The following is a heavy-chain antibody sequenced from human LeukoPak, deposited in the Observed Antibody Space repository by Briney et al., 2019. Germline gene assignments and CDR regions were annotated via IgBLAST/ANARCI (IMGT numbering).Heavy chain of an antibody. J-gene: IGHJ5*02. CDR1: GGSIRSSYYY. CDR3: ARVGPLGYCSGGSCYSNWFDP. Sequence: PSETLSLTCTVSGGSIRSSYYYWSWIRQPPGKGLEWIGEINHSGSTNYNPSLKSRVTISVDTSKNQFSLKLSSVTAADTAVYYCARVGPLGYCSGGSCYSNWFDPWGQGTLVTVSS. D-gene: IGHD2-15*01. V-gene: IGHV4-39*07. CDR2: INHSGST.